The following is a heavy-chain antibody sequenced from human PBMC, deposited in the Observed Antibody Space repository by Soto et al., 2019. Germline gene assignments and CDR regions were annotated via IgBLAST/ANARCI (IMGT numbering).Heavy chain of an antibody. CDR1: GESISSSSYY. CDR3: ARQRTTVVTQAYFDH. CDR2: IYYSGRT. J-gene: IGHJ4*02. D-gene: IGHD2-21*02. Sequence: SETLSLTCIVSGESISSSSYYWGWIRQPPGKGLEWIGSIYYSGRTYYNPSFKSRITISIDTSKNQFSLKLSSVTATDTAVYYCARQRTTVVTQAYFDHWGQGALVTVSS. V-gene: IGHV4-39*01.